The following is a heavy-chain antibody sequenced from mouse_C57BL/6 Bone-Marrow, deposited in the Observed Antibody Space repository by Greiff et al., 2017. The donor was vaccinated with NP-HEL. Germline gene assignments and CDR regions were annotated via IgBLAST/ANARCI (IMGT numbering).Heavy chain of an antibody. D-gene: IGHD1-1*01. J-gene: IGHJ2*01. CDR3: ARAITTVVEDYFDY. Sequence: EVHLVESGPGLVKPSQSLSLTCSVTGYSITSGYYWNWIRQFPGNKLEWMGYISYDGSNNYNPSLKNRISITRDTSKNQFFLKLNSVTTEDTATYYCARAITTVVEDYFDYWGQGTTLTVSS. CDR1: GYSITSGYY. CDR2: ISYDGSN. V-gene: IGHV3-6*01.